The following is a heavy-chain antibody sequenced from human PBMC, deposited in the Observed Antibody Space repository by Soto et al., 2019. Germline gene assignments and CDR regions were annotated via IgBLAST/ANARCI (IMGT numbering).Heavy chain of an antibody. Sequence: GGSLRLSCAASGFTVSSNYMSWVRQAPGKGLEWVSVIYSGGSTYYADSVKGRFTISRDNSKNTLYLQMNSLRAEDTAVYYCARDPYYSNSWFDPWGQGTLVTVSS. D-gene: IGHD4-4*01. V-gene: IGHV3-66*01. CDR3: ARDPYYSNSWFDP. J-gene: IGHJ5*02. CDR1: GFTVSSNY. CDR2: IYSGGST.